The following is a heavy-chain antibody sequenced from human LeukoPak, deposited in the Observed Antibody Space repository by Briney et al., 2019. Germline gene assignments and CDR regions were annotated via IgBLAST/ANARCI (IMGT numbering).Heavy chain of an antibody. CDR2: ISSSSSYI. CDR1: GFTFSSYA. D-gene: IGHD3-22*01. Sequence: GGSLRLSCAASGFTFSSYAMSWVRQAPGKGLEWVSSISSSSSYIYYADSVKGRFTISRDNAKNSLYLQMNSLRAEDTAVYYCAREFYYDSSGLSSVGAFDIWGQGTMVTVSS. CDR3: AREFYYDSSGLSSVGAFDI. V-gene: IGHV3-21*01. J-gene: IGHJ3*02.